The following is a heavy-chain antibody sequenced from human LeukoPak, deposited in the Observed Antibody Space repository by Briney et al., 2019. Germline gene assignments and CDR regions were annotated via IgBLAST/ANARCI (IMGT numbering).Heavy chain of an antibody. D-gene: IGHD4-17*01. J-gene: IGHJ4*02. Sequence: GGSLRLSCAASGFTFSSYAMSRVRQAQGKGLEWVSAISGSGGSTYYADSVKGRFTISRDNSKNTLYLQMNSLRAEDTAVYYCAKGDYGDYPSSYFDHWGQGTLVTVSS. CDR3: AKGDYGDYPSSYFDH. CDR1: GFTFSSYA. CDR2: ISGSGGST. V-gene: IGHV3-23*01.